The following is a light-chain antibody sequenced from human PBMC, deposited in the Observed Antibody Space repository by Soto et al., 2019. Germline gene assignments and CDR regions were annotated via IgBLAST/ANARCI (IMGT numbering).Light chain of an antibody. V-gene: IGLV1-47*01. CDR1: SSSIGSNY. CDR2: RND. Sequence: QSALTQPPSASGTPGQRVTISCSGSSSSIGSNYVYWYQQFPGTTPKVLIYRNDQRPSGVPDRFSGSKSGTSASLAISGLRSEDEADYYCAAWDGSLSSVLFGGGTKVTVL. J-gene: IGLJ2*01. CDR3: AAWDGSLSSVL.